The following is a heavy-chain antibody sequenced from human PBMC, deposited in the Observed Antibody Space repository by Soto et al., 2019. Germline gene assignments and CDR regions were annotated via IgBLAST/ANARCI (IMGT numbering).Heavy chain of an antibody. Sequence: DVQLVESGGGLVQPGGSLRLSCAASGFSFSSYWMNWVRQAPGKGLEWVANIKEDGGETYYADSVKGRFTISRDNAKNSLFLQMNSLRAEDTGVYFCANDYRGFWGQGTLVTVSS. CDR1: GFSFSSYW. V-gene: IGHV3-7*01. D-gene: IGHD4-4*01. CDR2: IKEDGGET. J-gene: IGHJ1*01. CDR3: ANDYRGF.